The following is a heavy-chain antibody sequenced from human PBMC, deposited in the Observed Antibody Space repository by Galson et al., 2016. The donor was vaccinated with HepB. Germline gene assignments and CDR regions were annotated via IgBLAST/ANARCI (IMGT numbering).Heavy chain of an antibody. Sequence: SLRLSCAASGFTFDDYAMHWVRQAPGKGLEWVSTISWNSGYIGYADSVKGRFTISRDNAKNSLYLQMNSLRAEDTALYYCAKGRYQIRPSSPMDVWGQGTTVIVSS. CDR1: GFTFDDYA. CDR2: ISWNSGYI. V-gene: IGHV3-9*01. D-gene: IGHD2-2*01. CDR3: AKGRYQIRPSSPMDV. J-gene: IGHJ6*02.